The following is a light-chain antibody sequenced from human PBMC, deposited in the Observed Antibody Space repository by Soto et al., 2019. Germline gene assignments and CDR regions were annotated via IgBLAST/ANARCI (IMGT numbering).Light chain of an antibody. CDR1: QSISSY. CDR2: AAS. Sequence: DIQMTQYPSSLSASVVDRVTITCRASQSISSYLNWYQQKPGKAPKLLIYAASSLQSGVPSRFSGSGSGTDFTLTISSLQPEDFATYYCQQSYSTPTFGQGTRLEIK. J-gene: IGKJ5*01. CDR3: QQSYSTPT. V-gene: IGKV1-39*01.